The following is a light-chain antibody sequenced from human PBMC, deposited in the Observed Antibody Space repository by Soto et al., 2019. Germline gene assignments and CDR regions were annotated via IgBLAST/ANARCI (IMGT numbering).Light chain of an antibody. V-gene: IGLV1-40*01. J-gene: IGLJ2*01. Sequence: QSVLTQPPSVSGAPGQRVTISCTGSSSNIGAGYDVHWYRQLPGTAPKLLIYGNSNRPSGVPDRFSGSKSGTSASLAITGLKDEDEADYYCQSYDSSLSGVVFGGGTKLTVL. CDR3: QSYDSSLSGVV. CDR2: GNS. CDR1: SSNIGAGYD.